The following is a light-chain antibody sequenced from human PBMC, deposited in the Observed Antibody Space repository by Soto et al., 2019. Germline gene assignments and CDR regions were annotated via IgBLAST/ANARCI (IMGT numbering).Light chain of an antibody. CDR2: AVS. V-gene: IGKV1-12*01. CDR1: QGISNW. CDR3: QPVNSFPFP. Sequence: DIQMTQSPSSVSASIGDRLTITCRASQGISNWLAWYQQKPGEVPQLLIYAVSSLQTGVPPRFSGSESGTDFTLTIRSLQPDAFGTYYSQPVNSFPFPFGGGTKVQI. J-gene: IGKJ4*01.